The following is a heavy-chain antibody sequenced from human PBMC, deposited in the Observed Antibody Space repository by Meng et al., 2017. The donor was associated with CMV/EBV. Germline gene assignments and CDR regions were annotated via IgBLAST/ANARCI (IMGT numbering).Heavy chain of an antibody. CDR2: ISSSSSYI. D-gene: IGHD2-2*01. CDR3: ARALDLDSGYCSSTSCYYYYGMDV. V-gene: IGHV3-21*01. J-gene: IGHJ6*02. CDR1: GFTFSSYS. Sequence: GGSLRLSCAASGFTFSSYSMNWVRQAPGKGLEWVSSISSSSSYIYYADSVKGRFTISRDNAKNSLYLQMNSLRAEDTAVYYCARALDLDSGYCSSTSCYYYYGMDVWGQGTTVTVSS.